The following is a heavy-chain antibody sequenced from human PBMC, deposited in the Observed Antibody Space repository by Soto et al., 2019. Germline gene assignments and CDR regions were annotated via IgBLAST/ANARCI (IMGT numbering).Heavy chain of an antibody. V-gene: IGHV3-23*01. D-gene: IGHD2-8*01. Sequence: EVQLLESGGGFIHPGGSLRLSGAASGFSFSSFAMNWVRQAPGKGLEWVSIISGSADSTFYADSVKGRLNIARDNSKRRLYRQMKSLRAEDTAVYYCGKTRGAMIYAISVYGMDVWVQGTTVTVSS. CDR3: GKTRGAMIYAISVYGMDV. CDR2: ISGSADST. J-gene: IGHJ6*02. CDR1: GFSFSSFA.